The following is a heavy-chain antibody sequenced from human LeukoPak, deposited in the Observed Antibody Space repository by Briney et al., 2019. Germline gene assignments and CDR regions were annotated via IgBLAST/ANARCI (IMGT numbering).Heavy chain of an antibody. D-gene: IGHD1-20*01. CDR3: ARAWYNWNDGLFDT. V-gene: IGHV4-61*02. J-gene: IGHJ3*02. Sequence: SETLSLTCTVSGGSISSGSYYWSWIRQPAGKVLEWIGRSYTSGSTNYNPSLKSRVTISVDTSKNQFSLKLSSVTAADTAVYYCARAWYNWNDGLFDTWGQGTMVTVSS. CDR2: SYTSGST. CDR1: GGSISSGSYY.